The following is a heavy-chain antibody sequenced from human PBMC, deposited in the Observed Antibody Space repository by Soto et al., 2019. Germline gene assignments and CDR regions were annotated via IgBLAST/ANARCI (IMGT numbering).Heavy chain of an antibody. CDR1: GFAFNNYD. CDR3: EKGPSWFSDY. D-gene: IGHD6-13*01. V-gene: IGHV3-23*01. J-gene: IGHJ4*02. Sequence: PGGSLRLSCAASGFAFNNYDVSWVRQAPGKGPEWVSSISGSGGTTYYADSVKGQFTISRDNSKNMLYLQMNSLRAEDTAVYYCEKGPSWFSDYWGQGTLVTVSS. CDR2: ISGSGGTT.